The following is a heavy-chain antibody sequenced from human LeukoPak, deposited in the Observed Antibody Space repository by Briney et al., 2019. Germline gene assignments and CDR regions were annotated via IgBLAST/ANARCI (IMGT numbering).Heavy chain of an antibody. CDR3: ARDRVDTAMVPSLYYYYGMDV. Sequence: ASVKVSCKASGYTFTSYGISWVRQAPGQRLEWMGWISAYNGNTNYAQKLQGRVTMTTDTSTSTAYMELRSLRSDDTAVYYCARDRVDTAMVPSLYYYYGMDVWGQGTTVTVSS. D-gene: IGHD5-18*01. J-gene: IGHJ6*02. CDR1: GYTFTSYG. V-gene: IGHV1-18*01. CDR2: ISAYNGNT.